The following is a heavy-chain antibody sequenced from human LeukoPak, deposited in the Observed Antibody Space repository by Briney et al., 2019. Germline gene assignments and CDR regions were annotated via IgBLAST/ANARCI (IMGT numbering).Heavy chain of an antibody. CDR1: GFTFSSYA. V-gene: IGHV3-23*01. Sequence: PGGSLRLSCAASGFTFSSYAMSWVRQAPGKGLEWVSGISDSGGSTYYADSVKGRFTISRDNSKNTLYLQMNNLRAEDTAVYYCGKLSGRYFFDYWGQGTLVTVSS. CDR3: GKLSGRYFFDY. J-gene: IGHJ4*02. CDR2: ISDSGGST. D-gene: IGHD1-26*01.